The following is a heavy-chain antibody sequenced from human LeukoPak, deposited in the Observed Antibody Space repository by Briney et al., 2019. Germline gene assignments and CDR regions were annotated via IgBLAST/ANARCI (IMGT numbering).Heavy chain of an antibody. Sequence: GASVKVSCKASGYTFTGYYIHWVRQAPGQGLEWMGWMNPTSGGTNYAKKFQGRVTMTRDTSIITPYMELSSLRSDDTAVYYCVREGYHRPAWFDPWGQGTLVTVSS. CDR3: VREGYHRPAWFDP. V-gene: IGHV1-2*02. D-gene: IGHD5-18*01. CDR2: MNPTSGGT. J-gene: IGHJ5*02. CDR1: GYTFTGYY.